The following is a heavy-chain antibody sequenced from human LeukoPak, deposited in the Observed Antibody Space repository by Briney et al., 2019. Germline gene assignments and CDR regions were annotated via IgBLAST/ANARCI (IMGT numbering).Heavy chain of an antibody. D-gene: IGHD5-24*01. V-gene: IGHV3-23*01. J-gene: IGHJ4*02. CDR3: AKDSRDGSNSPLDY. Sequence: PGGSLRLSCAASGFTFGSYAMSWVRQAPGKGLEWVSAISGSGGSTYYADSVKGRFTISRDNSKNTLYLQMNSLRAEDTAVYYCAKDSRDGSNSPLDYWGQGTLVTVSS. CDR1: GFTFGSYA. CDR2: ISGSGGST.